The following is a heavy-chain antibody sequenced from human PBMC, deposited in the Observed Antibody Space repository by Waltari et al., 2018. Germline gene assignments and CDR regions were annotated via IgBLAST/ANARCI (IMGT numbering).Heavy chain of an antibody. Sequence: QVQLVQSGAEVKKPGASVTISGKTSEYTFPSSYIHWVRQAPGQGLEGMGIINPSGGSTIYAQKFQGRVTMTRDTSTSTVYMELSSLRSEDTAVYYCALDTGALWMDVWGQGTTVTVSS. CDR2: INPSGGST. V-gene: IGHV1-46*01. J-gene: IGHJ6*02. CDR3: ALDTGALWMDV. D-gene: IGHD2-21*01. CDR1: EYTFPSSY.